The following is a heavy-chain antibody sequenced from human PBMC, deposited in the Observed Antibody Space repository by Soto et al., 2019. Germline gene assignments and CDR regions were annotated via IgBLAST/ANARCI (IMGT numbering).Heavy chain of an antibody. V-gene: IGHV4-59*08. D-gene: IGHD6-13*01. Sequence: PSETLSLTCTVSGGSISSYYWSWIRQPPGKGLEWIGYIYYSGSTNYNPSLKCRVTISVDTSKNQFSLKLSSVTAADTAVYYCARAKAPLYSSSWYWFDPWGQGTLVTVS. CDR1: GGSISSYY. CDR3: ARAKAPLYSSSWYWFDP. J-gene: IGHJ5*02. CDR2: IYYSGST.